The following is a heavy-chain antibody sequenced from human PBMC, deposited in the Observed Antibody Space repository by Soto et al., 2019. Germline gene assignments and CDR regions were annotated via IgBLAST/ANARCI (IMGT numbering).Heavy chain of an antibody. CDR1: GFTFSSYA. Sequence: PGGSLRLSCAASGFTFSSYAMSWVRQAPGKGLEWVSAISGSGGSTYYADSVKGRFTISRDNSKNTLYLQMNSLRAEDTAVYYCAKDGSQDSSGYYYGWFDPWGQGTLVTVSS. J-gene: IGHJ5*02. V-gene: IGHV3-23*01. CDR2: ISGSGGST. CDR3: AKDGSQDSSGYYYGWFDP. D-gene: IGHD3-22*01.